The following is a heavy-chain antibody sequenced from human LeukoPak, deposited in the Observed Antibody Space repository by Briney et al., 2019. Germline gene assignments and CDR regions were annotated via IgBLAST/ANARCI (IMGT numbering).Heavy chain of an antibody. D-gene: IGHD1-20*01. CDR2: IYTAETT. CDR3: ARGAITGTDAFDI. Sequence: QPGGSLRLSCAASGFSVSGNYMNWVRQAPGRGLEWVSIIYTAETTNYADSVKGRFIISRDSSKNTLYLQMNRLRVDDTAAYYCARGAITGTDAFDIWGQGTMVTVSS. V-gene: IGHV3-53*01. J-gene: IGHJ3*02. CDR1: GFSVSGNY.